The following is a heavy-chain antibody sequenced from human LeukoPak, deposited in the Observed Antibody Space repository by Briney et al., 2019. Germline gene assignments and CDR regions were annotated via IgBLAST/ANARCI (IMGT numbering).Heavy chain of an antibody. J-gene: IGHJ4*02. CDR1: GGSINSYY. CDR2: IYTSGST. Sequence: SETLSLTCTVSGGSINSYYWSWIRKPPGTGLEWVGYIYTSGSTNYNPSLKSRVTMSVDTSKNQFSLKLTAVTAADTDVYYCARQAYYFNSGSWTGFDYWGQGTLVTVSS. V-gene: IGHV4-4*09. CDR3: ARQAYYFNSGSWTGFDY. D-gene: IGHD3-10*01.